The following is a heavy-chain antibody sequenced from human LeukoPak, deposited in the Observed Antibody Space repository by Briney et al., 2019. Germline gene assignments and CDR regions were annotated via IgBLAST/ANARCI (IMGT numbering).Heavy chain of an antibody. Sequence: GGSLRLSCAASGFTFSSYAMSWVRQAPGKGLEWVSAISGSGGSTYYADSVKGRFTISRDNSKNTLYLQMNSLRAEDTAVYYCAKGGAYDSSGPLGYWGQGTLVTVSS. V-gene: IGHV3-23*01. CDR3: AKGGAYDSSGPLGY. J-gene: IGHJ4*02. CDR1: GFTFSSYA. D-gene: IGHD3-22*01. CDR2: ISGSGGST.